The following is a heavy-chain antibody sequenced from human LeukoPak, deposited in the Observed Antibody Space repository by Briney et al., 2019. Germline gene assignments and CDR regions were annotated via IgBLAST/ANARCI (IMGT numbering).Heavy chain of an antibody. Sequence: SETLSLTCTVSGGSITSYYWSWIRQPPGKGLEWIGYIFDSGSTNYNPSLRSRVTISVDTSKNQFSLNLSSVTAADTAVFYCARAVVGASYYYYGMDVWGQGTTVTVSS. CDR1: GGSITSYY. V-gene: IGHV4-59*01. CDR3: ARAVVGASYYYYGMDV. D-gene: IGHD1-26*01. J-gene: IGHJ6*02. CDR2: IFDSGST.